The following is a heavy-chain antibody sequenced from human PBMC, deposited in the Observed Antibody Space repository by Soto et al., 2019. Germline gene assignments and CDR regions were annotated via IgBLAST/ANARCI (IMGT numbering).Heavy chain of an antibody. J-gene: IGHJ1*01. CDR2: IYYSGTT. D-gene: IGHD3-22*01. Sequence: QVQLQESGPGLVKPSQTLSLTCTVSGGSINTGGYYWSWIRQHPGKGLECIGYIYYSGTTYYNPSLKSRVTISVDASKSQFSLKLSSVTAADTAVYYCATNGGYYDTSGPKYVPHWGQGTLVTVSS. CDR3: ATNGGYYDTSGPKYVPH. CDR1: GGSINTGGYY. V-gene: IGHV4-31*03.